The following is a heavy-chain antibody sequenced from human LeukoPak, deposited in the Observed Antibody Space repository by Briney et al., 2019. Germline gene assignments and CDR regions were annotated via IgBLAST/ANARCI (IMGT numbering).Heavy chain of an antibody. Sequence: GGSLRLSCAASEFTFSSYSMSWVRQAPGKGLEWVANIKQDGGQIYYLESVKGRFTVSRDNAKNSLYLQMNSLRAEDTAVYYCARLGARQMLEYWGQGTLVTVSS. CDR3: ARLGARQMLEY. J-gene: IGHJ4*02. CDR2: IKQDGGQI. CDR1: EFTFSSYS. V-gene: IGHV3-7*01. D-gene: IGHD4-17*01.